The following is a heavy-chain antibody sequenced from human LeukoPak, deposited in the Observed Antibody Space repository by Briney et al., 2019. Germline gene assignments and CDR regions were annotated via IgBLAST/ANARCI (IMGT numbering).Heavy chain of an antibody. CDR3: AREPTGIIL. CDR2: ISSTSAYI. D-gene: IGHD5-18*01. V-gene: IGHV3-21*01. J-gene: IGHJ4*02. Sequence: GGSLSLSCAASGFTFSSYSMNWVRQPPGKGLEWVSSISSTSAYIYYADSVKGRFTISRDNAKNSLYLQMNSLRVEDTAMYYCAREPTGIILWGQGTLVTVSS. CDR1: GFTFSSYS.